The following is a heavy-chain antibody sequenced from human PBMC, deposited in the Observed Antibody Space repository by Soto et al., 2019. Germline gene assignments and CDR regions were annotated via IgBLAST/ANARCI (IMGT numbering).Heavy chain of an antibody. V-gene: IGHV1-24*01. Sequence: ASVKVSCKVSGYTLSELSMHWVRQAPEKGLEWMGGFDPEDAKTIYAPKFQGRVTMTKDTYTNTAYMELSSLRSEDTAVYYCASWFTVATIRGEYWAHGTPVTVSS. D-gene: IGHD5-12*01. CDR1: GYTLSELS. CDR2: FDPEDAKT. J-gene: IGHJ4*01. CDR3: ASWFTVATIRGEY.